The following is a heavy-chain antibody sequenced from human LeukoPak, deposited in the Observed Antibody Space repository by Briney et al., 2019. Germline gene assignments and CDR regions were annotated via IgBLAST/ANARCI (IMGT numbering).Heavy chain of an antibody. J-gene: IGHJ4*02. CDR2: VRSSGST. V-gene: IGHV4-4*07. CDR1: GASMTTYY. Sequence: SETLSLTCTVSGASMTTYYWSWIRQPAGKGLEWIGHVRSSGSTNYNPSLKSRVTMSVDTSKNQFSLKVSSVTAADTALYYCARRSSMENFYDQWGQGTLVTVSS. CDR3: ARRSSMENFYDQ. D-gene: IGHD2-2*01.